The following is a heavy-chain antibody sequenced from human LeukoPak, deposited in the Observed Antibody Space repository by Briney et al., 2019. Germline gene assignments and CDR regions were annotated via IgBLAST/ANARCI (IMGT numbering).Heavy chain of an antibody. CDR2: INPNSGDT. V-gene: IGHV1-2*02. D-gene: IGHD3-16*01. Sequence: ASVKVSCKASGYTFTGYYMHWVRQAPGQGLEWMGWINPNSGDTNYAQKFQGRVTMTRDTDISTAYMELRRLRPDDTAVYYCARVRYRLAETYIDYWGQGTLVTVSS. CDR3: ARVRYRLAETYIDY. CDR1: GYTFTGYY. J-gene: IGHJ4*02.